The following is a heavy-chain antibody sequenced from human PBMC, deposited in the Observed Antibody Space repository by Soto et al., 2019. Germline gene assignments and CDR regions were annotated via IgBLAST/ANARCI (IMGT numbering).Heavy chain of an antibody. V-gene: IGHV4-30-2*01. CDR1: GGSISSGGYS. CDR2: IYHSGST. J-gene: IGHJ4*02. Sequence: LSLPCAVAGGSISSGGYSWSWIRQPPGKGLEWIGYIYHSGSTYYNPSLKSRVTISVDRSKNQFSLKLSSVTAADTAVYYCASGEQQLGLIDYWGQGTLVTVSS. CDR3: ASGEQQLGLIDY. D-gene: IGHD6-13*01.